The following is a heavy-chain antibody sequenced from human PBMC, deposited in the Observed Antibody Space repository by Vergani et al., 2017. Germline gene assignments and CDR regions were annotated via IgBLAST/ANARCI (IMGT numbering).Heavy chain of an antibody. J-gene: IGHJ6*03. Sequence: QVTLRESGPALVKPTQTLTLTCTFSGFSLTTSGMCVTWIRQPPGKALEWLARIDWDDDKYYSTSLKTRLTISKDTSKNQVVLTMTNMDPVDTATYYCARTRSSSWYKYYYYMDVWGKGTTVTVSS. CDR1: GFSLTTSGMC. V-gene: IGHV2-70*15. CDR3: ARTRSSSWYKYYYYMDV. D-gene: IGHD6-13*01. CDR2: IDWDDDK.